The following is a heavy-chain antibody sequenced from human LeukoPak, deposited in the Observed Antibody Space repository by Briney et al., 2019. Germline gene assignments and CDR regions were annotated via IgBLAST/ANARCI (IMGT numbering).Heavy chain of an antibody. Sequence: ASVKLSCKSSGYTFISYCMHWVRQAPGQGLEWMGIINPSGRSTRHGQKFQGRLIMTRDTSTSTVYMELSSLRSEDTAVYYCARSSPSYDYDSSGYLLDYWGQGNLVTVSS. CDR3: ARSSPSYDYDSSGYLLDY. J-gene: IGHJ4*02. D-gene: IGHD3-22*01. CDR2: INPSGRST. CDR1: GYTFISYC. V-gene: IGHV1-46*01.